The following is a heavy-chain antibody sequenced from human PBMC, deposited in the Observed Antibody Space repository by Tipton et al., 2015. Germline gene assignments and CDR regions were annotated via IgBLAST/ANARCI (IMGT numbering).Heavy chain of an antibody. D-gene: IGHD3-10*01. CDR2: IYYSGSP. V-gene: IGHV4-31*03. J-gene: IGHJ4*02. CDR3: ARVVSWFGETSLLFFDY. CDR1: GGSISSGGYY. Sequence: TLSLTCTVSGGSISSGGYYWSWIRQHPGKDLECIGYIYYSGSPYYNPSLKSRVTISVDTSKNQFSLKLSSATAADTAVYYCARVVSWFGETSLLFFDYWGRGTWGTVSS.